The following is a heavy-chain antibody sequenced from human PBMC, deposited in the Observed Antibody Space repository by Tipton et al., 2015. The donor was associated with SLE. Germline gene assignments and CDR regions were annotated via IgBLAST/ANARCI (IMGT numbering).Heavy chain of an antibody. V-gene: IGHV4-34*01. J-gene: IGHJ3*02. Sequence: TLSLTCAVFGGSFSGNYWIWIRQTPGKGLEWIGEIYHTESTNYNPSLKSRVTISVDKSKSQFSLKLSSVTAADTAVYYCARSAYDDFWSGHSALDIWGQGTMVTVSS. CDR1: GGSFSGNY. D-gene: IGHD3-3*01. CDR3: ARSAYDDFWSGHSALDI. CDR2: IYHTEST.